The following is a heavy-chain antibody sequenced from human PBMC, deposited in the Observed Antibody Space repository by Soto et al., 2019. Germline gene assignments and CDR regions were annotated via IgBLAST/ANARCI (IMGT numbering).Heavy chain of an antibody. CDR3: ARSQELDYGGTFDI. V-gene: IGHV1-69*12. Sequence: QVQLVQSGAEVKKPGSSVKVSCKASGRTFRSYAINWVRQAPGQGLEWMGGTTPIFNTPNYAQNFQGRVTITAAESTGTAVMELSSLRSEDTAVYYGARSQELDYGGTFDIWGQGTMDTVSS. D-gene: IGHD4-17*01. J-gene: IGHJ3*02. CDR2: TTPIFNTP. CDR1: GRTFRSYA.